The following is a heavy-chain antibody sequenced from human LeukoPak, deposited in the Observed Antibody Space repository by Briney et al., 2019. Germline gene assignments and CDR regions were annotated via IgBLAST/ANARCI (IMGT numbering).Heavy chain of an antibody. Sequence: GGSLRPSCAASGFTFSSYAMSWVRQAPGKGLEWVSSISSSSSYIYYADSVKGRFTISRDNAKNSLYLQMNSPRAEDTAVYYCARAPFIAVAGTIDYWGQGTLVTVSS. D-gene: IGHD6-19*01. CDR3: ARAPFIAVAGTIDY. J-gene: IGHJ4*02. CDR2: ISSSSSYI. CDR1: GFTFSSYA. V-gene: IGHV3-21*01.